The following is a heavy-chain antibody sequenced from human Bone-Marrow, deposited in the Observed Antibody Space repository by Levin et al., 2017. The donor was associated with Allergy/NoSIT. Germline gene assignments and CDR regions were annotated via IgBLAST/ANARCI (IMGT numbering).Heavy chain of an antibody. J-gene: IGHJ4*02. CDR1: GFTFSYSD. CDR3: VKPREYCTSSTCRLYYFDY. Sequence: GGSLRLSCSASGFTFSYSDMSWVRQAPGKGLEYVSSISLNGGITYYADSVKGRFSISRDNSKNTLYLQMSSLRPEDTAVYFCVKPREYCTSSTCRLYYFDYWGQGTLVIVSS. D-gene: IGHD2-2*01. V-gene: IGHV3-64D*06. CDR2: ISLNGGIT.